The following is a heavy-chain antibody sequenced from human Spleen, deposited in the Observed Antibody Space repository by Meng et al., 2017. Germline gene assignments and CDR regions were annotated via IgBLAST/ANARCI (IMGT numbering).Heavy chain of an antibody. Sequence: SETLSLTCTVSGASVTSSDYYWSWIRQPPGKGLDWIGYMYYSGSTNYNPSLKSRVTISVDTSKNQFSLKLTSVTAADTAVYYCARGKAAIFEVVGETFDYWGQGTLVTVSS. J-gene: IGHJ4*02. CDR2: MYYSGST. V-gene: IGHV4-61*08. D-gene: IGHD3-3*01. CDR1: GASVTSSDYY. CDR3: ARGKAAIFEVVGETFDY.